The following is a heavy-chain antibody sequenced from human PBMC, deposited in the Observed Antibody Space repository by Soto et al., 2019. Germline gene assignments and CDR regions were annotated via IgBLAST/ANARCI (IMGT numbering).Heavy chain of an antibody. D-gene: IGHD3-22*01. CDR1: RGTFRSCA. Sequence: GASVKVSCKASRGTFRSCAMSWVRQAPVQGLEWMGGIIPIFGTANYAQKFQGRVTITADESTSTAYMELSRLRSEDTAVYYCASDERAIVVVPYGMDVWGQGTTVTVSS. CDR2: IIPIFGTA. V-gene: IGHV1-69*13. J-gene: IGHJ6*02. CDR3: ASDERAIVVVPYGMDV.